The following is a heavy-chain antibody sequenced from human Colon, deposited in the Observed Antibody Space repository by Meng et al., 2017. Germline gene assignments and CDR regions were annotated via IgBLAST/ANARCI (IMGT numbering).Heavy chain of an antibody. V-gene: IGHV3-66*02. CDR1: GFTVSSNY. CDR3: ARISGYSSIPGLFDY. Sequence: EVQLVESGGGLVQPGGSLRLSCAASGFTVSSNYMSWVRQAPGKGLEWVSVIYSGGNAYYAESVKGRFTISKDNSKNMVFLQMNGLRAEDTAVYYCARISGYSSIPGLFDYWGQGTLVTVSS. J-gene: IGHJ4*02. D-gene: IGHD6-13*01. CDR2: IYSGGNA.